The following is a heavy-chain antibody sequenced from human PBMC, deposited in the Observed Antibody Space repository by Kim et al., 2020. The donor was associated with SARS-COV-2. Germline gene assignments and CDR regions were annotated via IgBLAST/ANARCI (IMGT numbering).Heavy chain of an antibody. CDR3: AKTSPPVAANGKEDL. V-gene: IGHV3-23*01. J-gene: IGHJ5*02. D-gene: IGHD1-26*01. CDR2: IRASGADT. Sequence: GGSLRLSRAASGFTFSNYAMTWVRQAPGKGLEWVSGIRASGADTYYADSVKGRFTISRDNFKSTLYLQMNRLRADDTAVYYCAKTSPPVAANGKEDLWGQGTLVTVSS. CDR1: GFTFSNYA.